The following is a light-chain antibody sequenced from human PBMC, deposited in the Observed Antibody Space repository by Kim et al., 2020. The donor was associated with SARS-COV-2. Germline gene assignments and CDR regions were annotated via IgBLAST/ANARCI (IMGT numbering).Light chain of an antibody. J-gene: IGLJ2*01. Sequence: VSAGQTASSTWSGSELGDKYVCWSQQKPGQSPMVVIYRDSKRPSGIPARFSGSSSGNAATLTITGTQAMDEADYYCQAWDSSTVLFGGGTKLTVL. CDR2: RDS. CDR1: ELGDKY. CDR3: QAWDSSTVL. V-gene: IGLV3-1*01.